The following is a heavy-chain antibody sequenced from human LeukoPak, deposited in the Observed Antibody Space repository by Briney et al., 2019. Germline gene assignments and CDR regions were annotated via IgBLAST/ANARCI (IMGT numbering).Heavy chain of an antibody. CDR3: ARELSSGYYYFDY. J-gene: IGHJ4*02. V-gene: IGHV1-46*03. Sequence: ASVKVPCKASGYTFTTYYMHWVRQAPGQGLEWMGIISPGGGTTSYAQKFQGRVTMTRDTSTSTVYMDLSSLRSEDTAVYYCARELSSGYYYFDYWGQGTLVTVSS. CDR1: GYTFTTYY. CDR2: ISPGGGTT. D-gene: IGHD3-22*01.